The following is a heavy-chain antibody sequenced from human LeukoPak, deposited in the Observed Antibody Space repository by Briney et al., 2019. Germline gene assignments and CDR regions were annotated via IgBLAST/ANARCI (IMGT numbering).Heavy chain of an antibody. CDR3: ARENFKYGVTYFDY. Sequence: SETLSLTCTVSGGSISSYYWSWIRQPAGKGLEWIGRIYNSGKTNHNPSLKSRATMSLDTSKNQFSLKLSSVTAADTAIYYCARENFKYGVTYFDYWAREPWSPSPQ. V-gene: IGHV4-4*07. CDR2: IYNSGKT. D-gene: IGHD4-17*01. CDR1: GGSISSYY. J-gene: IGHJ4*02.